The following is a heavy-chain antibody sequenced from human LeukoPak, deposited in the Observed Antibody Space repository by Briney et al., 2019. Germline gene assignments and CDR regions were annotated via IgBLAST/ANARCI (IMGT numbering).Heavy chain of an antibody. CDR2: VFYSGST. Sequence: PSETLSLTCTVSDDSIKNYFWTWIRQSPGKGLEWIGYVFYSGSTSYNPSLRSRLTMSVDTSKNQFSLKLSSVTAADTAVYYCARGILWFGELFKYYFDYWGQGTLVTVSS. CDR3: ARGILWFGELFKYYFDY. V-gene: IGHV4-59*01. CDR1: DDSIKNYF. D-gene: IGHD3-10*01. J-gene: IGHJ4*02.